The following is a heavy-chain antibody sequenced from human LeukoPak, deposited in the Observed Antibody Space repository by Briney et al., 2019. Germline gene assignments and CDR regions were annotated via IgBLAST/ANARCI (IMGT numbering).Heavy chain of an antibody. CDR3: ARAQGRDAIFGVVTSRYFDL. Sequence: PSETLSLTCTVSGGSISSYYWSWIRQPPGKGLEWIGYIYYSGSTNYNPSLKSRVTISVDTSKNQFSLKLSSVTAADTAVYYCARAQGRDAIFGVVTSRYFDLWGRGTLVTVSS. D-gene: IGHD3-3*01. CDR2: IYYSGST. CDR1: GGSISSYY. V-gene: IGHV4-59*01. J-gene: IGHJ2*01.